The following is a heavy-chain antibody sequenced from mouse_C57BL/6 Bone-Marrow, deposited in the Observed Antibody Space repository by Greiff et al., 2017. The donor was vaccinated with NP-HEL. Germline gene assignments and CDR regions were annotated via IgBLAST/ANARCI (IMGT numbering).Heavy chain of an antibody. CDR2: IYPGNSDT. CDR3: TRCFTYYAMDY. J-gene: IGHJ4*01. V-gene: IGHV1-5*01. CDR1: GYTFTSYW. Sequence: VQLQQSGTVLARPGASVKMSCKTSGYTFTSYWMHWVKQRPGQGLEWIGAIYPGNSDTSYNQKFKGKAKLTAFTSASTAYMELSSLTNEDSAVYYCTRCFTYYAMDYWGQGTSVTVSS.